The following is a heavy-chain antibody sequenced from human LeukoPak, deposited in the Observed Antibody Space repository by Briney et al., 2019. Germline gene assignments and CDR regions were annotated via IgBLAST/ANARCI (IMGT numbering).Heavy chain of an antibody. D-gene: IGHD6-25*01. J-gene: IGHJ4*02. CDR2: ISSSSSYI. V-gene: IGHV3-21*06. CDR1: GFTFSRYW. CDR3: TRDGGYGYDRFDY. Sequence: GGSLRLSCAASGFTFSRYWMSWVRQAPGKGLEWVSSISSSSSYIYYADSVKGRFTISRDNAKNSLYLQMNSLRVEDTAIYYCTRDGGYGYDRFDYWSQGTQVTVSS.